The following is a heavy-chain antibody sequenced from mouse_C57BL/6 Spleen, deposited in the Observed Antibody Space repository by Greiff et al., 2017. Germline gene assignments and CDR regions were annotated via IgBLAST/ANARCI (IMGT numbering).Heavy chain of an antibody. CDR3: ARLGRSRYYFDY. Sequence: QVQLQQPGAELVMPGASVKLSCKASGYTFTSYWMHWVKQRPGQGLEWIGEIDPSDSYTNYNQKFKGKSTLTVDKSSSTAYMQLSSLTSEDSAVYYCARLGRSRYYFDYWGQGTTLTVSS. J-gene: IGHJ2*01. CDR1: GYTFTSYW. D-gene: IGHD4-1*01. V-gene: IGHV1-69*01. CDR2: IDPSDSYT.